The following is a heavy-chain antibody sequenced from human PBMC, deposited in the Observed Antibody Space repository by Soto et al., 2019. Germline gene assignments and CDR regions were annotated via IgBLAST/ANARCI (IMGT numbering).Heavy chain of an antibody. J-gene: IGHJ4*02. CDR3: AKDQESITFGGVIVQPDY. CDR1: GFTFSSYG. D-gene: IGHD3-16*02. Sequence: GGSLRLSCAASGFTFSSYGMHWVRQAPGKGLERVAVISYDGSNKYYADSVKGRFTISRDNSKSTLYLQMNSLRAEDTAVYYCAKDQESITFGGVIVQPDYWGQGTLGTVSS. V-gene: IGHV3-30*18. CDR2: ISYDGSNK.